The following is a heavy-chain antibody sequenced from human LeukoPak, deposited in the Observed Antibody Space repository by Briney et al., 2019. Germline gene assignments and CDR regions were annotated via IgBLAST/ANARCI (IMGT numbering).Heavy chain of an antibody. CDR3: ARADSSSCYHFDY. V-gene: IGHV4-59*01. CDR1: GGSISSYY. D-gene: IGHD6-13*01. Sequence: PSETLSLTCTVSGGSISSYYWSWIRQPPGKGLEWIGYIYYSGSTNYNPSLKSRVTISVDTSKNQFSLKLSSVTAADTAVYYCARADSSSCYHFDYWGQGTLVTVSS. J-gene: IGHJ4*02. CDR2: IYYSGST.